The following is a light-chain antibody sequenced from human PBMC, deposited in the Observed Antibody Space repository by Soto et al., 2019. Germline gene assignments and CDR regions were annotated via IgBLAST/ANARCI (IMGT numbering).Light chain of an antibody. CDR3: GSYTSSSTLV. J-gene: IGLJ2*01. V-gene: IGLV2-14*01. Sequence: QSVLTQPASVSGSPGQSITISCTGTSSDVGGYNYVSWYQQHPGKAPKLMIYEVSNRPSGVSNRFSGSKSGNTASLTISGLQAGDEADYYCGSYTSSSTLVFGGGTKLTVL. CDR1: SSDVGGYNY. CDR2: EVS.